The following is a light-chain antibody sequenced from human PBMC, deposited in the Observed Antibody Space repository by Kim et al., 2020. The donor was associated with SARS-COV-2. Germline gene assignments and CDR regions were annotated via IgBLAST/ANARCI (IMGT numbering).Light chain of an antibody. V-gene: IGLV2-14*03. CDR3: SSQTTSSTML. CDR1: VSDVSIYNY. CDR2: DVT. Sequence: GQSITTACTRTVSDVSIYNYVSWYQQQPGKAPQLIIFDVTQRASGISGRVSGSKSANTASLTISGLQTEDEADYYCSSQTTSSTMLFGGGTQLTVL. J-gene: IGLJ2*01.